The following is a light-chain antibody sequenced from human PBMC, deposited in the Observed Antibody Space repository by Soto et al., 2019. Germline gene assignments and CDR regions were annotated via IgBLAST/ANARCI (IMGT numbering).Light chain of an antibody. CDR2: LGS. V-gene: IGKV2-28*01. J-gene: IGKJ4*02. Sequence: DIVMTQSPLSLPVTPGEPASISCRSSQSLLYSNGYNYLDWYLQKPGQSPQILISLGSNRASGVPDRFSGSGSGTDFTLKISRVEAEDVGVYYCMQTLQTPLTFGRGTKVEIK. CDR1: QSLLYSNGYNY. CDR3: MQTLQTPLT.